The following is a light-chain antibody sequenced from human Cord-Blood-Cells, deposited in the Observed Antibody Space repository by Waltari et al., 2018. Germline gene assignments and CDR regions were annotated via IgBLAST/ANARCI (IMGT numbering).Light chain of an antibody. V-gene: IGLV3-21*03. CDR3: QVWDSSSDHPV. J-gene: IGLJ2*01. Sequence: SYVLTQPPSVSVAPGKTARPTCGGNNHGSKSVHWYQQKPGQAPLLVVYEDSDRPSGIPERFSGSNSGNTATLTISRVEAGDEADYYCQVWDSSSDHPVFGGGTKLTVL. CDR2: EDS. CDR1: NHGSKS.